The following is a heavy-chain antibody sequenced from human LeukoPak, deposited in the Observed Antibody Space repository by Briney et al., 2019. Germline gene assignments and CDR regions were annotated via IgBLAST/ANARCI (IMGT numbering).Heavy chain of an antibody. D-gene: IGHD1-26*01. Sequence: SETLSLTCAVYGGSFSGYYWSWIRQPPGKGLEWIGEINHSGSTNYNPSLKSRVTISVDTSKNQFSLKLSSVTAADTAVYYCARVQWEPIFDYWGQGTLVTVSS. CDR3: ARVQWEPIFDY. CDR1: GGSFSGYY. CDR2: INHSGST. V-gene: IGHV4-34*01. J-gene: IGHJ4*02.